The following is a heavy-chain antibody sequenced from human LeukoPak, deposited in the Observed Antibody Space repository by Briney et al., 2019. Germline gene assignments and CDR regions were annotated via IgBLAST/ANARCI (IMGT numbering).Heavy chain of an antibody. CDR1: GFTFSSYA. J-gene: IGHJ4*02. Sequence: GGSLRLSCAASGFTFSSYAMHWVRQAPGKGLEWVAVISYDGSNKYYADSVKGRFTISRDNSKNTLYLQMNSLRAEDTAVYYCAKDGSYYSESYYFDYWGQGTLVTVSS. V-gene: IGHV3-30-3*01. CDR3: AKDGSYYSESYYFDY. CDR2: ISYDGSNK. D-gene: IGHD1-26*01.